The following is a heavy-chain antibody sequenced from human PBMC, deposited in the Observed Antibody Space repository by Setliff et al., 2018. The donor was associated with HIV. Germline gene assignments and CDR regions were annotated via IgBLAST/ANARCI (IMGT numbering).Heavy chain of an antibody. CDR2: IYPGDSDT. CDR3: TRHPLRPGIAGYFYFVDV. V-gene: IGHV5-51*01. D-gene: IGHD3-9*01. CDR1: EYSFTNNW. J-gene: IGHJ6*03. Sequence: PGESLKISCKGSEYSFTNNWIGWVRQMPGKGLEWMGIIYPGDSDTRYSPSFQGQVTLSADKSISTAYLQWSSLRASDTAIYYCTRHPLRPGIAGYFYFVDVWGTGTTVTVSS.